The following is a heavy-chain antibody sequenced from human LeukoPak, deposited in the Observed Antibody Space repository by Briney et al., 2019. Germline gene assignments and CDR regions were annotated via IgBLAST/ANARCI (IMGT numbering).Heavy chain of an antibody. Sequence: ASVKVSCKASGYTFTSYAMHWVRQAPGQRLEWMGWINAGNGNTKYSQEFQGRVTITRDTSASTAYMGLSSLRSEDMAVYYCARDSGDGYNSIDYWGQGTLVTVSS. CDR3: ARDSGDGYNSIDY. V-gene: IGHV1-3*03. J-gene: IGHJ4*02. D-gene: IGHD5-24*01. CDR2: INAGNGNT. CDR1: GYTFTSYA.